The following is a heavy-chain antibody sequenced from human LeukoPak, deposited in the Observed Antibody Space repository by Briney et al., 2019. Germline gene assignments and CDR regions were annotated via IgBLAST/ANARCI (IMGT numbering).Heavy chain of an antibody. CDR3: ARRWFTGTYYYFDL. CDR1: GFTFSTYA. J-gene: IGHJ4*02. Sequence: GGSLRLSCAASGFTFSTYAMTWVRQAPGKGLVWVSRINGDGTTTSYADSVKGRFTISRVNAKSTLYLEMDSLRAEDTAIYYCARRWFTGTYYYFDLWGQGTLVTVSS. V-gene: IGHV3-74*01. D-gene: IGHD1-26*01. CDR2: INGDGTTT.